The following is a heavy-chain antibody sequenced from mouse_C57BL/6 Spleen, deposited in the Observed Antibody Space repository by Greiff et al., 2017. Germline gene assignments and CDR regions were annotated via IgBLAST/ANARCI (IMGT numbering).Heavy chain of an antibody. D-gene: IGHD1-1*01. J-gene: IGHJ2*01. V-gene: IGHV1-72*01. CDR2: IVPNSGGT. CDR1: GYTFTSCW. Sequence: QVQLQQPGAELVKPGASVKLSCKASGYTFTSCWMHWVKQRPGRGLVGSGRIVPNSGGTKYNEKFKSQATLTVDKPSSTAYMQFSSLASEDSAVYYCAEGLYYGRYWGQGTTLTVSS. CDR3: AEGLYYGRY.